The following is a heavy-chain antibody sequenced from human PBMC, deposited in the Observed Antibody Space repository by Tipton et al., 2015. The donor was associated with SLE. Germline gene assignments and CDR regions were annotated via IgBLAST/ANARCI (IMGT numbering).Heavy chain of an antibody. V-gene: IGHV3-7*01. CDR3: ASILNHAFDY. Sequence: SLRLSCAASGFTFTNYAMSWARQAPGKGLEWVANINRDGSEQYYVDSVEGRFTVSRDNAKNSLYLQMNSLRADDTAVYYCASILNHAFDYWGQGTLVTVSS. CDR1: GFTFTNYA. CDR2: INRDGSEQ. D-gene: IGHD2-8*01. J-gene: IGHJ4*02.